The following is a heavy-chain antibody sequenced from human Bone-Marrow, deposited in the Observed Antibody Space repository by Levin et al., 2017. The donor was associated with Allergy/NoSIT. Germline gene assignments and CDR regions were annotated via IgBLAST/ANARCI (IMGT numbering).Heavy chain of an antibody. CDR1: GFNFGDYA. Sequence: GESLKISCTGSGFNFGDYAMTWVRQAPGKGLEWVSSFSAGESIYYADSVKGRFTISRDNSKNTVYLQLESLRAEDTALYYCAKGSRAYEFPTNFDSWGQGTLVIVSS. J-gene: IGHJ4*02. V-gene: IGHV3-23*01. CDR3: AKGSRAYEFPTNFDS. D-gene: IGHD3/OR15-3a*01. CDR2: FSAGESI.